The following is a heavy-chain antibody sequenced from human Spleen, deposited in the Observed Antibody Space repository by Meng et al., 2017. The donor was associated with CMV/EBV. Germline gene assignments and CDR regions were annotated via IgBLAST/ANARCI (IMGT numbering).Heavy chain of an antibody. CDR2: IYYSGST. J-gene: IGHJ4*02. CDR3: ARHYDFWSGYSYYFDY. D-gene: IGHD3-3*01. Sequence: QPELQVSGPGPVKLSGTLSLPCMGSGGSINSSSYYWGWIRQPPGKGLEWIGSIYYSGSTYYNPSLKSRVTISVDTSKNQFSLKLSSVTAADTAVYYCARHYDFWSGYSYYFDYWGQGTLVTVSS. CDR1: GGSINSSSYY. V-gene: IGHV4-39*07.